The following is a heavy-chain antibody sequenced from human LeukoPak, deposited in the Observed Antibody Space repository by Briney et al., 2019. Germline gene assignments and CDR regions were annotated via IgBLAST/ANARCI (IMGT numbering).Heavy chain of an antibody. Sequence: SETLSLTCTVSGGSISSSSYYWGWIRQPPGKGLEWIGSIYHSGSTYYNPSLKSRVTISVDTSKNQFSLKLSSVTAADTAVYYCAREIYGSGSYYNVGHMDVWGKGTTVTVSS. V-gene: IGHV4-39*07. CDR1: GGSISSSSYY. CDR3: AREIYGSGSYYNVGHMDV. J-gene: IGHJ6*03. D-gene: IGHD3-10*01. CDR2: IYHSGST.